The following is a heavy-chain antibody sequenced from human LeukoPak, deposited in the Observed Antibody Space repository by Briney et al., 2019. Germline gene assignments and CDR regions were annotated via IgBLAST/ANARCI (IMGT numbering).Heavy chain of an antibody. CDR2: ISSSSSYI. V-gene: IGHV3-21*01. J-gene: IGHJ3*02. D-gene: IGHD6-19*01. Sequence: PGGSLRLSCAASGFTFSSYSMNWARQAPGKGLEWVSSISSSSSYIYYADSVKGRFTISRDNAKNSLYLQMNSLRAEDTAVYYCARGSSGWYGAFDIWGQGTMVTVSS. CDR3: ARGSSGWYGAFDI. CDR1: GFTFSSYS.